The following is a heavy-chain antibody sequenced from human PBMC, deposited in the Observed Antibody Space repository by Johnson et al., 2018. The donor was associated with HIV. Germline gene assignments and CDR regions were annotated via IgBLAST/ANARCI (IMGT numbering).Heavy chain of an antibody. CDR3: AKDAGNDFRGLDAFDI. CDR1: GFTFNIYG. V-gene: IGHV3-30*18. Sequence: VQLVESAGGVVHPGRSLRLSCAASGFTFNIYGMDWVRQAPGKGLEWVAVISYDGSNKFYADSVKGRFTISRDNSKNTLHLQMNSLRAEDTAVYYCAKDAGNDFRGLDAFDIWGQGTKVTVSS. D-gene: IGHD3-3*01. CDR2: ISYDGSNK. J-gene: IGHJ3*02.